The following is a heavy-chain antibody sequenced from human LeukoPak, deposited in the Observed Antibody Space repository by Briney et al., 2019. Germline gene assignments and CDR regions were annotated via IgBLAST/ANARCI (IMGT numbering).Heavy chain of an antibody. V-gene: IGHV3-23*01. J-gene: IGHJ4*02. CDR1: GFTFSSYA. CDR3: AKDWRTGYCSSTSCLNFDY. CDR2: ISGSGGST. Sequence: GGSLRLSCAASGFTFSSYAMSWVRQAPGKGLEWVSAISGSGGSTYYADSVKGRFTISRDNSKNTLYLQMNSLRAEDTAVYYCAKDWRTGYCSSTSCLNFDYWGQGTLVTVSS. D-gene: IGHD2-2*03.